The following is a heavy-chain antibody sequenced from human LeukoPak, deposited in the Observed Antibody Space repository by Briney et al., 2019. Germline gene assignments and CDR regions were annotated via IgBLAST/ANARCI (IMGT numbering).Heavy chain of an antibody. J-gene: IGHJ1*01. V-gene: IGHV3-21*01. CDR3: ARAEVLLWFGESPGAEYFQH. D-gene: IGHD3-10*01. CDR2: ISTRGSYI. CDR1: GFTFSSYN. Sequence: GGSLRLSCAASGFTFSSYNMNWVHQAPGKGLEWVSSISTRGSYIYYADSLKGRFTISRDNAKNSLYLQMNSLRAEDTAVYYCARAEVLLWFGESPGAEYFQHWGQGTLVTVSS.